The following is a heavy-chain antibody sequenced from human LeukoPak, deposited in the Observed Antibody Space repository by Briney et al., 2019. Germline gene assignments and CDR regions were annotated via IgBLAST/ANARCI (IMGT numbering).Heavy chain of an antibody. Sequence: ASVKVSCKASGYTFTSCGISWVRQAPGQGLEWMGWISAYNGNTNYAQKLQGRVTMTTDTSTSTAYMELRSLRSDDTAVYYCARDRRDYYDSSGYGYWGQGTLVTVSS. CDR2: ISAYNGNT. CDR3: ARDRRDYYDSSGYGY. J-gene: IGHJ4*02. CDR1: GYTFTSCG. V-gene: IGHV1-18*01. D-gene: IGHD3-22*01.